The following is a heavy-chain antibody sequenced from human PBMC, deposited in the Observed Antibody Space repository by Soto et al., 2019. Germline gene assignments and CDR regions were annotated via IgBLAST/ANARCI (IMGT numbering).Heavy chain of an antibody. V-gene: IGHV1-2*02. Sequence: ASVKVSCKASGYTFSGYYMHWVRQAPGQGLEWMGWINPNSGGTKFAEKFQGRVTMTRDTSISTAYMELSRLRSDDTAVYYCARVPYDIVTGYYIGGGFDPWGQGTLVTVSS. D-gene: IGHD3-9*01. CDR1: GYTFSGYY. CDR2: INPNSGGT. CDR3: ARVPYDIVTGYYIGGGFDP. J-gene: IGHJ5*02.